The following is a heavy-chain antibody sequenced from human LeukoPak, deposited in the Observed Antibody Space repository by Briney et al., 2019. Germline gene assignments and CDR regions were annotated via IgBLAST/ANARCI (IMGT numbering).Heavy chain of an antibody. CDR1: GFTFGDYA. CDR2: IRSKAYGGTT. V-gene: IGHV3-49*04. CDR3: TRVLKNLGNYYYYGMDV. Sequence: GRSLRLSCTASGFTFGDYAMSWVRQAPGKGLEWVGFIRSKAYGGTTEYAASVRGRFTISRDDSKSIAYLQMNSLKTEDTAVYYCTRVLKNLGNYYYYGMDVWGKGTTVTVSS. J-gene: IGHJ6*04. D-gene: IGHD1-7*01.